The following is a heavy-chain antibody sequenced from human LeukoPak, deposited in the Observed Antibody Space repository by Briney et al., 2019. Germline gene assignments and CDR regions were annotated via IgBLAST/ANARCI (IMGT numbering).Heavy chain of an antibody. V-gene: IGHV3-33*01. CDR3: AREGGYDPYFDY. J-gene: IGHJ4*02. D-gene: IGHD5-12*01. Sequence: AGRSLSLSCAASGFTFSSYGMHWVRQAPGKGRGWVAVIWYDGSNKYYADSVKGRFTISRDNSKNTLYLQMNSLRAEDTAVYYCAREGGYDPYFDYWGQGTLVTVSS. CDR2: IWYDGSNK. CDR1: GFTFSSYG.